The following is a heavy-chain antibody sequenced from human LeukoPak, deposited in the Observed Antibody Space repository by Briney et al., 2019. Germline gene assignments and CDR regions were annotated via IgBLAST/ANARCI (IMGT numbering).Heavy chain of an antibody. CDR3: ARVGIPGYSSSWYVGGSYNWFDP. CDR1: GGSISSNSYY. Sequence: SETLSLTCTVSGGSISSNSYYWSWIRQPAGKGLEWIGRIYTSGSTNYNPSLKSRVTISVDTSKNQFSLKLSSVTAADTAVYYCARVGIPGYSSSWYVGGSYNWFDPWGQGTLVTVSS. D-gene: IGHD6-13*01. J-gene: IGHJ5*02. V-gene: IGHV4-61*02. CDR2: IYTSGST.